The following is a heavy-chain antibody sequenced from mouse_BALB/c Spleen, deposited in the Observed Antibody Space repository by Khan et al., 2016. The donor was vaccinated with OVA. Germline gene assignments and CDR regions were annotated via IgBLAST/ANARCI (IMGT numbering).Heavy chain of an antibody. D-gene: IGHD2-5*01. Sequence: EVMLVESGGDLVKPGGSLKLSCAASGFTFSSFGMSWIRQTPDKRLEWVATISSGGSYTYYPDSVKGRFTISRDNAKNTLYLQMSSLKSEDTAMXYCARQYSNSFFEYWGQGTTLTVSS. CDR1: GFTFSSFG. CDR2: ISSGGSYT. CDR3: ARQYSNSFFEY. V-gene: IGHV5-6*02. J-gene: IGHJ2*01.